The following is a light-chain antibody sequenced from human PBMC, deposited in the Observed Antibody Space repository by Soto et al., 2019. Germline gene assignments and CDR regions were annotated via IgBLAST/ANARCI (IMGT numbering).Light chain of an antibody. J-gene: IGKJ1*01. CDR2: GVS. CDR1: QSVSSD. CDR3: QQYNNWPRT. V-gene: IGKV3-15*01. Sequence: EIVMTQSPATLSESPGERATLSCRASQSVSSDLAWYQQKPGQAPRLLISGVSTRPTGIPARFSGSGSGTEFTHTISSLQSEDFAVYYCQQYNNWPRTFGQGTKVEIK.